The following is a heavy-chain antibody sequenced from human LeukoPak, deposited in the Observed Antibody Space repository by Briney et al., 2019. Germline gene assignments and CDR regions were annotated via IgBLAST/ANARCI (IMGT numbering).Heavy chain of an antibody. J-gene: IGHJ6*03. CDR2: IYYSGST. Sequence: PSETLSLTCTVSGGSISNYYWNWIRQPPGKGLEWIGYIYYSGSTNYNPSLKSRVTIPVDTSKNQFSLKLSSVTAADTAVYYCASLTSAFDSSGWYPQYYYYMDVWGKGTTVTVSS. V-gene: IGHV4-59*01. D-gene: IGHD6-19*01. CDR1: GGSISNYY. CDR3: ASLTSAFDSSGWYPQYYYYMDV.